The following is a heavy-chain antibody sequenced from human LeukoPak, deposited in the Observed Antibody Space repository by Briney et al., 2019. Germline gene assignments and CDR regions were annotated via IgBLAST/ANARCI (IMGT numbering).Heavy chain of an antibody. D-gene: IGHD3-16*02. J-gene: IGHJ4*02. CDR1: GFTFSSYW. Sequence: GGSLRLSCAASGFTFSSYWMSWVRQAPGKGLEGVANIKQDGRGKYYVDSVKGRFTISRDNAKNSLYLQMNSLRAEDTAVYYCARVKNYDYVWGSYRYTGYFDYWGQGTLVTVSS. CDR2: IKQDGRGK. V-gene: IGHV3-7*01. CDR3: ARVKNYDYVWGSYRYTGYFDY.